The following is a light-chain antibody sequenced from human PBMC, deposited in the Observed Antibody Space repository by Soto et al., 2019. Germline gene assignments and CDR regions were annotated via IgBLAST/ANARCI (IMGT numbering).Light chain of an antibody. J-gene: IGKJ1*01. CDR2: AAS. CDR1: QSVTSSN. V-gene: IGKV3-20*01. CDR3: QKYGISHWT. Sequence: EVVLTQSPGTLSLSPGERATLSCRASQSVTSSNLAWYQHKPGQAPRLLIYAASSRATGIPDRFSGSGSGTDFTLTISRLEPEDFAVYYCQKYGISHWTFGHGTKVDIK.